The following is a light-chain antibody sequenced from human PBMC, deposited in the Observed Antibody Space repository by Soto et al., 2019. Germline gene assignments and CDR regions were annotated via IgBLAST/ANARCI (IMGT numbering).Light chain of an antibody. CDR3: QQIYSTPLT. CDR2: AAS. J-gene: IGKJ3*01. CDR1: QTISSY. V-gene: IGKV1-39*01. Sequence: DIQMTQTPSSLSASVGDRVTITCRASQTISSYLNWYQQKPGKAPKLLIYAASSLQSGVPSRFSGSGSGTDFTLTISSLQPEDFATYYCQQIYSTPLTVGPGTKVDIK.